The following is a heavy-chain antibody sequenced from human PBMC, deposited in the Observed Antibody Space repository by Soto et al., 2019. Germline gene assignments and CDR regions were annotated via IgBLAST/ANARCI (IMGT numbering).Heavy chain of an antibody. CDR2: ISAYNGNT. V-gene: IGHV1-18*04. D-gene: IGHD4-17*01. CDR3: AMMSTVKGSPLDP. J-gene: IGHJ5*02. Sequence: GASVKVSCKASGYTFTSYGISWVRQAPGQGLEWMGWISAYNGNTDYAQKLQGRVTMTTDTSTSTAYMELRSLRSDDTAVYYCAMMSTVKGSPLDPWGQGTLVTVSS. CDR1: GYTFTSYG.